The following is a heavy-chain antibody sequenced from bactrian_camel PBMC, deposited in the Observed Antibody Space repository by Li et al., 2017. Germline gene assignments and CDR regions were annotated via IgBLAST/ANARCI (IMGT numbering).Heavy chain of an antibody. CDR1: GRIRSICG. CDR3: ATNPPRQPRDDDEPSCDEYID. D-gene: IGHD4*01. V-gene: IGHV3S53*01. Sequence: HVQLVESGGGSVQAGGSLKLSCTASGRIRSICGMGWCRQGPGKERELVSSIISANDSTSYADSVKGRFIISRVNAKRTVYLQMNSLRPEDSADYFCATNPPRQPRDDDEPSCDEYIDWGQGTQVTVS. J-gene: IGHJ4*01. CDR2: IISANDST.